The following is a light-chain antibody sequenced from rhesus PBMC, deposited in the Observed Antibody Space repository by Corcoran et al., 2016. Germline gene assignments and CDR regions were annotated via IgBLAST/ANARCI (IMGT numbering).Light chain of an antibody. Sequence: DVQMSQSPSSLSASVGDKVTITCRASQGITNALAWYQQKPGKAPTLLIFAASRLGSGVPSRFSGSRSGTDFTLPIGSLQPEDFGTYCCQQGYSSPLTFGGGTKVDLK. CDR3: QQGYSSPLT. CDR1: QGITNA. J-gene: IGKJ4*01. V-gene: IGKV1-33*02. CDR2: AAS.